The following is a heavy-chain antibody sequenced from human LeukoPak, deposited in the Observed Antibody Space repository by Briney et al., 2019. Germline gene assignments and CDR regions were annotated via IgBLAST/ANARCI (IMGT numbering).Heavy chain of an antibody. CDR1: GGSFSGYY. D-gene: IGHD3-22*01. CDR3: ASSMSGDYYDSSGYYYSFDY. V-gene: IGHV4-34*01. J-gene: IGHJ4*02. CDR2: INHSGST. Sequence: PSETLSLTCAVYGGSFSGYYWSWIRQPPGKGLEWIGEINHSGSTNYNPSLKSRVTISVDTSKNQFSLKLSSVNAADTAVYYCASSMSGDYYDSSGYYYSFDYWGQGTLVTVSS.